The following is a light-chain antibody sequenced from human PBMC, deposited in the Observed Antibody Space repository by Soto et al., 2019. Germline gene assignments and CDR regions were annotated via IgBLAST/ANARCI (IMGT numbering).Light chain of an antibody. V-gene: IGKV3-20*01. CDR2: GAS. Sequence: EIVMTQSPATLSVSPGERATLSCRASQSVSSYLAWYQQKPGQAPRLLIYGASSRATGIPDRFSGSGSGTDFTLTISRLEPEDFAMYYCHQYGISPPVTFGQGTRLEI. CDR3: HQYGISPPVT. J-gene: IGKJ5*01. CDR1: QSVSSY.